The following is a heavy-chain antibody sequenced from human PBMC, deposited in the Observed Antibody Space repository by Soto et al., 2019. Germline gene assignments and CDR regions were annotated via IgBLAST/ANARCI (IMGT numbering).Heavy chain of an antibody. D-gene: IGHD2-2*02. Sequence: DVQLVESGGGLVQPGGSLRLSCIASGFTFSKFWMSWVRQAPGKGLEWVANIKHDGSQSYYEDSVKGRFTISRDNAKNSLYLQVNSLRVDDTAVYFCARLLLYSTSGRGWFDHTGQGTLVTVSS. CDR3: ARLLLYSTSGRGWFDH. CDR2: IKHDGSQS. V-gene: IGHV3-7*03. J-gene: IGHJ5*02. CDR1: GFTFSKFW.